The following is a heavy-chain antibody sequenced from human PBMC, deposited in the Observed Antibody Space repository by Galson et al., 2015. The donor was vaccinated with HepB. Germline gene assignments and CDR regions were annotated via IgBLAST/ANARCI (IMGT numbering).Heavy chain of an antibody. CDR1: GFTFSSYA. CDR3: ARGRSGGYSYGLGFY. Sequence: SLRLSCAASGFTFSSYAMHWVRQAPGKGLEWVAVISYDGSNKYYADSVKGRFTISRDNSKNTLYLQMNSLRAEDTAVYYCARGRSGGYSYGLGFYWGQGTLVTVSS. CDR2: ISYDGSNK. V-gene: IGHV3-30-3*01. D-gene: IGHD5-18*01. J-gene: IGHJ4*02.